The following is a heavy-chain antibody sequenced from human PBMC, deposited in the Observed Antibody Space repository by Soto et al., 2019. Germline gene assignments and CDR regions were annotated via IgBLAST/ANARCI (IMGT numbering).Heavy chain of an antibody. V-gene: IGHV1-3*01. D-gene: IGHD3-10*01. CDR2: INAGNGNT. Sequence: QVQLVQSGAEVKKPGASVKVSCKASGYTFTSYAMHWVRQAPGQRLEWMGWINAGNGNTKYSQKFQGRVTITRDTXAXRAYMELSSLQSEDTAVYYFAIDRYGSGSYSRYFQHWGQGTLVTVSS. CDR3: AIDRYGSGSYSRYFQH. J-gene: IGHJ1*01. CDR1: GYTFTSYA.